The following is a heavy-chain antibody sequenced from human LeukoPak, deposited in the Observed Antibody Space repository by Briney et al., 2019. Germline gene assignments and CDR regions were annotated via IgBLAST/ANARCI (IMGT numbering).Heavy chain of an antibody. J-gene: IGHJ5*02. CDR2: IHPSGGIT. V-gene: IGHV1-46*01. CDR3: ARPLYCGGGNCRYWLDP. D-gene: IGHD2-21*01. Sequence: ASVKVSCKTSGYTFASYLMHWVRQAPAQGLEWVGTIHPSGGITSYAQKFQGRVTMTTDTSSSTAHIELSSLSSEVTARYYCARPLYCGGGNCRYWLDPWGQGTLVTVSS. CDR1: GYTFASYL.